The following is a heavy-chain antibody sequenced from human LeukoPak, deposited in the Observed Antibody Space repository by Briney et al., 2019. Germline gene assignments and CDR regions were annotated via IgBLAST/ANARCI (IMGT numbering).Heavy chain of an antibody. J-gene: IGHJ4*02. CDR3: AKDQVDIVATIGDY. V-gene: IGHV3-74*01. CDR1: GFTFSTYW. CDR2: INSDGSST. Sequence: AGGSLRLSCAASGFTFSTYWMHWVRHAPGKGLVWVSRINSDGSSTSYADSVKGRFTISRDNAKNTLYLQMNSLRAEDTAVYYCAKDQVDIVATIGDYWGQGTLVTVSS. D-gene: IGHD5-12*01.